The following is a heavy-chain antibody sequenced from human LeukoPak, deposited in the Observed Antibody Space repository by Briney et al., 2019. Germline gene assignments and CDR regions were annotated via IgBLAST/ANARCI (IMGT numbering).Heavy chain of an antibody. CDR1: GYTXTSYG. CDR2: ISAYNGNT. D-gene: IGHD6-13*01. V-gene: IGHV1-18*01. Sequence: KVSCXXSGYTXTSYGISWVRQAPGQGLEWMGWISAYNGNTNYAQKLQGRVTMTTDTSTSTAYMELRSLRSDDTAVYYCARVNTAAAGTLFRFDYWGQGTLVTVSS. CDR3: ARVNTAAAGTLFRFDY. J-gene: IGHJ4*02.